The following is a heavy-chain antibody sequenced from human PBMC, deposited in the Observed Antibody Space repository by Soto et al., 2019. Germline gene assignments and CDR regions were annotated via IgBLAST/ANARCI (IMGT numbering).Heavy chain of an antibody. CDR2: IYYSGST. V-gene: IGHV4-30-4*01. CDR3: ARDIVVVGIDP. J-gene: IGHJ5*02. D-gene: IGHD2-2*01. Sequence: SETLSLTCTVSGGSISSGDYYWSWIRQPPGKGLEWIGYIYYSGSTYYNPSLKSRVTISVDTSKNQFSLKLSSVTAADTAVYYCARDIVVVGIDPWGQGTLVTGSS. CDR1: GGSISSGDYY.